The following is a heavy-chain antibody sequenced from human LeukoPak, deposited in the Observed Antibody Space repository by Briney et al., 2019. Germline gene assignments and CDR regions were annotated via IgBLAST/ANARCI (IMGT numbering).Heavy chain of an antibody. CDR3: AGNTNYYDSSGCYARPGQFVY. CDR1: GGSIRSGGYY. J-gene: IGHJ4*02. V-gene: IGHV4-31*03. CDR2: IYYSGST. Sequence: SQTLSLTCTVSGGSIRSGGYYWRWIRQHPGKGLEWIGYIYYSGSTYYNPSLKSRVTISVDTSKNQFSLKLSSVTAADTAMYYCAGNTNYYDSSGCYARPGQFVYGGQGTLVTVSS. D-gene: IGHD3-22*01.